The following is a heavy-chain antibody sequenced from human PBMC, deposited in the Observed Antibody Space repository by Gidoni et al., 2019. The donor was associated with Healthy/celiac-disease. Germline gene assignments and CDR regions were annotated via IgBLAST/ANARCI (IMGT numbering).Heavy chain of an antibody. D-gene: IGHD3-22*01. CDR2: IYYSGST. CDR1: GGSLSSGGYY. V-gene: IGHV4-31*03. Sequence: QVQLQESGPGLVKPSQTLSLTCTFSGGSLSSGGYYWSWIRQHPGKGLEWIGYIYYSGSTYYNPSLKSRVTISVDTSKNQFSLKLSSVTAADTAVYYCARATMIVVVIHRDYGMDVWGQGTTVTVSS. J-gene: IGHJ6*02. CDR3: ARATMIVVVIHRDYGMDV.